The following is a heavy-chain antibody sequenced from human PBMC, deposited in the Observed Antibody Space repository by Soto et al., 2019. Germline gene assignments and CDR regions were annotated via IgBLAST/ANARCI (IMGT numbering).Heavy chain of an antibody. D-gene: IGHD1-1*01. CDR1: GDSISSADYY. J-gene: IGHJ6*02. V-gene: IGHV4-30-4*01. Sequence: SETLSLTCTVSGDSISSADYYWSWIRQTPGKGLEWIGHIFYSGTTYYNPSLKSRLTISVDTSKNHFSLRLTSVTAADTAVYYCARDLWVEPELYYYGMDVWGQGTTVTVYS. CDR2: IFYSGTT. CDR3: ARDLWVEPELYYYGMDV.